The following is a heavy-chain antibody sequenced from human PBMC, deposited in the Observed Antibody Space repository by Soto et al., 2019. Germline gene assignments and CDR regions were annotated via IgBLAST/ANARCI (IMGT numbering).Heavy chain of an antibody. V-gene: IGHV4-34*01. CDR3: ARGMYLYSSGGSCKRPGMDV. J-gene: IGHJ6*02. CDR1: GGFFSGYY. D-gene: IGHD2-15*01. CDR2: INHSGST. Sequence: SLTCALSGGFFSGYYWSWIRQPPGKGREWIGEINHSGSTNYNPSLKSRVTISVDTSKNQFSLKLSSVTAAHTAVYYCARGMYLYSSGGSCKRPGMDVWGQGTTVTVSS.